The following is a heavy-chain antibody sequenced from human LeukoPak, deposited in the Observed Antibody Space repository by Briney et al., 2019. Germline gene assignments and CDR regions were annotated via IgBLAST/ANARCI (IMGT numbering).Heavy chain of an antibody. V-gene: IGHV3-21*01. CDR3: ARDPSSGWYLKGWFDP. Sequence: GGSLRLSCAASGFTFSSYSMNWDRPAPGKGLEWVSSISSSSNYIYYADSVKGRFTISRDNAENPLYLQMKSLRAEDTAVYYCARDPSSGWYLKGWFDPWGQGTLVTVSS. J-gene: IGHJ5*02. CDR1: GFTFSSYS. D-gene: IGHD6-19*01. CDR2: ISSSSNYI.